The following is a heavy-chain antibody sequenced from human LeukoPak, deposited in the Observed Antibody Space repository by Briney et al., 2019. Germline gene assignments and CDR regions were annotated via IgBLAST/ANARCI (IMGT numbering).Heavy chain of an antibody. J-gene: IGHJ4*02. CDR2: IYTSGST. CDR1: GGSISSYY. D-gene: IGHD1-26*01. V-gene: IGHV4-4*07. CDR3: ARGRYSGSHAVSPFDY. Sequence: SETLSLTCTVSGGSISSYYWSWIRQPAGKGLEWIGGIYTSGSTNYNPSLKSRVTMSVDTSKNQFSLKLSSVTAADTAVYYCARGRYSGSHAVSPFDYWGQGTLVTVSS.